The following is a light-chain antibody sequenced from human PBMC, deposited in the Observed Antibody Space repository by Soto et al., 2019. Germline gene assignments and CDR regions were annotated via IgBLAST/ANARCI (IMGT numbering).Light chain of an antibody. V-gene: IGKV3-15*01. CDR1: QSVRRN. CDR3: QQYNNWPRT. CDR2: GAS. J-gene: IGKJ1*01. Sequence: EIVMTQSPATLSVSLGERATLSCRASQSVRRNLAWYQQKPGQAPRLLIYGASTRATGIPARFSGSGSGTEFTLTISSLQSEDFAVYYCQQYNNWPRTFGQGTKVEIK.